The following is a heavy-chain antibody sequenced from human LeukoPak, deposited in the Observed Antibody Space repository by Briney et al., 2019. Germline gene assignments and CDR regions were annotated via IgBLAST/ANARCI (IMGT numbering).Heavy chain of an antibody. CDR1: GFTFSSYA. CDR3: ARICGGSCYSEG. V-gene: IGHV3-74*03. J-gene: IGHJ4*02. D-gene: IGHD2-15*01. CDR2: IDNGGSST. Sequence: PGGSLRLSCAASGFTFSSYAMHWVRQAPGKGLVWVSRIDNGGSSTTYADSVKGRFTISRDNDKNTLYLQMNSLRAEDTAVYYCARICGGSCYSEGWGQGTLVTVSS.